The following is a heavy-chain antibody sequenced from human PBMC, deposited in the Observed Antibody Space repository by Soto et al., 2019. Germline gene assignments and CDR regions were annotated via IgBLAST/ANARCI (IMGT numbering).Heavy chain of an antibody. CDR1: GFAFNNYG. CDR2: ISKSDYT. D-gene: IGHD2-2*01. Sequence: GSLRLSCTVSGFAFNNYGINWVRQAPGKGLEWVSSISKSDYTYYSDSVKGRFTISRDNAKNSVSLQMNTLRVEDTAVYYCAREDSIIIPAVSDFWGQVTLVTVSS. CDR3: AREDSIIIPAVSDF. V-gene: IGHV3-21*01. J-gene: IGHJ4*02.